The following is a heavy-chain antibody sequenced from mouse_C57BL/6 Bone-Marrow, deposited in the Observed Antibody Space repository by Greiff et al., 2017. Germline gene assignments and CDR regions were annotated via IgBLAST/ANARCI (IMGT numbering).Heavy chain of an antibody. D-gene: IGHD2-4*01. CDR3: ARGIYYDFTWFAY. V-gene: IGHV1-81*01. Sequence: QVQLQQSGAELARPGASVKLSCKASGYTFTSYGISWVKQRTGQGLEWIGEIYPRSGNPYYNEKFKGKATLTADKSSSTAYMELRSLTSEDSAVYFCARGIYYDFTWFAYWGQGTLVTVSA. CDR1: GYTFTSYG. J-gene: IGHJ3*01. CDR2: IYPRSGNP.